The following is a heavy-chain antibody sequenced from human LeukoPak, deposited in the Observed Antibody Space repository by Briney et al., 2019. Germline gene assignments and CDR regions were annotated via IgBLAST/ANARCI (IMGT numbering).Heavy chain of an antibody. CDR2: INHSGST. CDR3: ARASYSYGTSGRVPFDY. Sequence: SETLSPTCAVYGGSFSGYYWSWIRQPPGKGLEWIGEINHSGSTNYNPSLKSRVTISVDTSKNQFSLKLSSVTAADTAVYYCARASYSYGTSGRVPFDYWGQGTLVTVSS. J-gene: IGHJ4*02. CDR1: GGSFSGYY. D-gene: IGHD3-22*01. V-gene: IGHV4-34*01.